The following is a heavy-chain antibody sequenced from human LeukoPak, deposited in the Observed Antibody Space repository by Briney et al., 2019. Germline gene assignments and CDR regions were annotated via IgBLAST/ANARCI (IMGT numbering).Heavy chain of an antibody. Sequence: KTGGSLRLSCAASGFTFSTYSMNWVRQAPGKGLEWVSSISSSSSYIYYADSVKGRFTISRDNAKNSLYLQMNSLRAEDTAVYYCARGGTGTTVGLDYWGQGTLVTVSS. V-gene: IGHV3-21*01. D-gene: IGHD1-7*01. J-gene: IGHJ4*02. CDR2: ISSSSSYI. CDR1: GFTFSTYS. CDR3: ARGGTGTTVGLDY.